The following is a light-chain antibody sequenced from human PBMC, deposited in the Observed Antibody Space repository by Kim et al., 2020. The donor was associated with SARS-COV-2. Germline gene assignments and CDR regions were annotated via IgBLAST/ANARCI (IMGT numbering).Light chain of an antibody. CDR3: QQYHTHST. CDR1: QSVQSW. V-gene: IGKV1-5*03. J-gene: IGKJ1*01. Sequence: AYVGETVTITCRASQSVQSWLAWYQQKPGQVPRLLIEKAFNLQYGVPARFRGSTSGTDFTLTITALQPDDFATYYCQQYHTHSTFGQGTKVDIK. CDR2: KAF.